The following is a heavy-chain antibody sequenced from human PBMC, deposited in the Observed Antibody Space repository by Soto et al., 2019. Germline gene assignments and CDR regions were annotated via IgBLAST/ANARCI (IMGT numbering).Heavy chain of an antibody. Sequence: PGGSLRLSCAASGFSFSSYGMSWVRQAPGKWLEWISYISSSGSLIYYADSLKGRFTISRDTAKNSLYLQMNSLRAEDTDVYYCATTVTTVDYWGQGTLVTVSS. CDR2: ISSSGSLI. D-gene: IGHD4-17*01. CDR1: GFSFSSYG. CDR3: ATTVTTVDY. V-gene: IGHV3-48*03. J-gene: IGHJ4*02.